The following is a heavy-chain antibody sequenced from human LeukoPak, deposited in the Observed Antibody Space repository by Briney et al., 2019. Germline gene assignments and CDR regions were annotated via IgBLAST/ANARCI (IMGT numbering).Heavy chain of an antibody. CDR1: GFTFSSYE. V-gene: IGHV3-48*03. CDR3: TREYNEFDY. D-gene: IGHD1-14*01. CDR2: ISGSGTTI. J-gene: IGHJ4*02. Sequence: GGSLRLSCAASGFTFSSYEMNWVRQAPGKGLEWVSYISGSGTTIYYADSVKGRFTISRDNAKNSLYLQMNSLRAEDTAVYYCTREYNEFDYWGQGTLVTVSS.